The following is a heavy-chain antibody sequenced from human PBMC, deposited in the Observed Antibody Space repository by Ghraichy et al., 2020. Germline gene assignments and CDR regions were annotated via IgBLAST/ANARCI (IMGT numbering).Heavy chain of an antibody. CDR1: GGSISSSNW. Sequence: SCAVSGGSISSSNWWSWVRQPPGKGLEWIGEIYHSGSTNYNPSLKSRVTISVDKSKNQFSLKLSSVTAADTAVYYCARASEDTVWSGYYTRLYYFDYWGQGTLVTVSS. CDR3: ARASEDTVWSGYYTRLYYFDY. CDR2: IYHSGST. J-gene: IGHJ4*02. D-gene: IGHD3-3*01. V-gene: IGHV4-4*02.